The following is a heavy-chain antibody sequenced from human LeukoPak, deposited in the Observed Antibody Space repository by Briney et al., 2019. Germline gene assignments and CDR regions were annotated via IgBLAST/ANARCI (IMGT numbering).Heavy chain of an antibody. CDR1: GYTFTSYD. CDR2: MNPNSGNT. D-gene: IGHD5-24*01. V-gene: IGHV1-8*01. Sequence: GASVKVSCKASGYTFTSYDINWVRQATGQGLEWMGWMNPNSGNTGYAQKFQGRVTMTRNTSISTAYMELSSLRSEDTAVYYCARAENGYTKFDPWGQGTLVTVSS. CDR3: ARAENGYTKFDP. J-gene: IGHJ5*02.